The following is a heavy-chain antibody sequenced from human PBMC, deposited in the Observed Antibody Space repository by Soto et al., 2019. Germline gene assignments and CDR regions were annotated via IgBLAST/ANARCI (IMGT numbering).Heavy chain of an antibody. CDR2: IFSNAEK. V-gene: IGHV2-26*01. CDR3: ALIKDCSRTDCYLASFDP. D-gene: IGHD2-2*01. Sequence: QVTLKESGPVVVKPTETLTLTCTVSGFSLSNTRLGVSWIRQPPGKALEWLAHIFSNAEKSYSKSLKNRLTISKDTSRSQVVLTMTNVDPVDSATYYCALIKDCSRTDCYLASFDPWGQGTLVTVSS. J-gene: IGHJ5*02. CDR1: GFSLSNTRLG.